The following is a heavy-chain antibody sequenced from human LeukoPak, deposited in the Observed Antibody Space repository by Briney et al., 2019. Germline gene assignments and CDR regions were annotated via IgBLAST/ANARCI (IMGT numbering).Heavy chain of an antibody. V-gene: IGHV3-48*01. J-gene: IGHJ4*02. D-gene: IGHD3-10*01. CDR1: GFTFSSYS. CDR3: ARDSGY. CDR2: IGSSSNTI. Sequence: PGGSLRLSCAASGFTFSSYSMNWVRQAPGKGLEWVSYIGSSSNTIYYADSVKGRFTISRDNAKNSLYLQMNSLRAEDTAVYYCARDSGYWGQGTLVTVSS.